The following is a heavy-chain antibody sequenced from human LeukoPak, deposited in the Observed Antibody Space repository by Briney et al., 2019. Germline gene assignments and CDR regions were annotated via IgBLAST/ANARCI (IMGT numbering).Heavy chain of an antibody. D-gene: IGHD5-18*01. CDR1: GFTFSSYS. CDR2: ISSSSSYI. CDR3: ARDISYGDYMDV. V-gene: IGHV3-21*01. Sequence: KTGGSLRLSCAASGFTFSSYSMNWVRQAPGKGLEWVSSISSSSSYIYYADSVKGRFTISRDNAKNSLYLQMNSLRAEDTAVYYCARDISYGDYMDVWGKGTTVTVSS. J-gene: IGHJ6*03.